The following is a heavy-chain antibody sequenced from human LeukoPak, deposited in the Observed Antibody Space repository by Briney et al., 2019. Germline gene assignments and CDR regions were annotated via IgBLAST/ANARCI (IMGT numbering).Heavy chain of an antibody. CDR1: GYTFTSYD. V-gene: IGHV1-8*03. J-gene: IGHJ4*02. CDR3: ARGRHCSGGSCYRARTYYFDY. D-gene: IGHD2-15*01. CDR2: MNPNSGNT. Sequence: GASVKVSCKASGYTFTSYDINWVRQATGQGLEWMGWMNPNSGNTGYAQKFQGRVTITRNTSISTAYMELSGLRSEDTAVYYCARGRHCSGGSCYRARTYYFDYWGQGTLVTVSS.